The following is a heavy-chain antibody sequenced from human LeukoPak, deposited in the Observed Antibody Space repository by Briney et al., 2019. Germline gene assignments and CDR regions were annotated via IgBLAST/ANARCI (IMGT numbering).Heavy chain of an antibody. D-gene: IGHD2-2*01. CDR1: GGSISSYY. J-gene: IGHJ5*02. CDR3: ARGVVPAAPLGDWFDP. Sequence: SETLSLTCTVSGGSISSYYWSWIRQPAGKGLEWIGRIYTSGSTNYNPSLKSRVTMSVDTSKNQFSLKLSSVTVADTAVYYCARGVVPAAPLGDWFDPWGQGTLVTVSS. V-gene: IGHV4-4*07. CDR2: IYTSGST.